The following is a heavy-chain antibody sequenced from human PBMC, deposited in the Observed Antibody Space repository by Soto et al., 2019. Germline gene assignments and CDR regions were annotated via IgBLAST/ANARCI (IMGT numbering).Heavy chain of an antibody. Sequence: SETLSLTCAVYGGSFSGYYWSWIRQPPGKGLEWIGEINHSGSTNYNPSLKSRVTISVDTSKNQFSLKLSSVTAADTAVYYCLGVAVAGTTDYWGQGTLVTVSS. D-gene: IGHD2-21*01. CDR2: INHSGST. V-gene: IGHV4-34*01. CDR1: GGSFSGYY. CDR3: LGVAVAGTTDY. J-gene: IGHJ4*02.